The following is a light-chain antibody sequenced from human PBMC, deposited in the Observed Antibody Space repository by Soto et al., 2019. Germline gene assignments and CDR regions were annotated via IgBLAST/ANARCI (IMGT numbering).Light chain of an antibody. CDR3: CSYNSSSTL. CDR2: DVS. V-gene: IGLV2-14*01. CDR1: SSDVGGYNY. Sequence: QSALTQPAAVSGSPGQSITISCTGTSSDVGGYNYVSWYQQHPGKAPKLMIYDVSNRPSGVSNRFSGSKSGNTASLTISGLQDEDEDDYYCCSYNSSSTLFGGGTKLTVL. J-gene: IGLJ2*01.